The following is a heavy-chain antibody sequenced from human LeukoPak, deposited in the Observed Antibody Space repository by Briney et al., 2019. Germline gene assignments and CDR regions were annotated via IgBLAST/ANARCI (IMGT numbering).Heavy chain of an antibody. CDR1: GYTFTSCG. Sequence: ASVKVSCKASGYTFTSCGISWVRQAPGQGLKWMEWISAYNGNTNYAQNLQGRVTMTTDTSKSTAYMELRSLRSDDTAVYYCARGQQWLVHYYYYMDVWGKGTTVTISS. D-gene: IGHD6-19*01. CDR3: ARGQQWLVHYYYYMDV. J-gene: IGHJ6*03. CDR2: ISAYNGNT. V-gene: IGHV1-18*01.